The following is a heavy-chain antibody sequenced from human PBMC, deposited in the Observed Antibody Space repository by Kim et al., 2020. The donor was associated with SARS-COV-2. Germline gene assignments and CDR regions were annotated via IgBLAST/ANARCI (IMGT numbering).Heavy chain of an antibody. V-gene: IGHV1-3*01. D-gene: IGHD6-19*01. J-gene: IGHJ4*02. CDR3: AREAVAGSFDY. Sequence: RYSKKFKARVSITRDTSATTAYLELSGLRSEDTAVYYCAREAVAGSFDYWGQGTLVTVSS.